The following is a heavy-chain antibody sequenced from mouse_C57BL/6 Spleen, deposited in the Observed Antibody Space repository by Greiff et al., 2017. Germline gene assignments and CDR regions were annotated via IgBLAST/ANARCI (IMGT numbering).Heavy chain of an antibody. Sequence: QVQLQQSGAELVMPGASVKLSCKASGYTFTSYWMHWVKQRPGQGLEWIGEIDPSDSYTNYNQKFKGKSTLTVDKSSSTAYMQLSSLTSEDSAVYYCARWYYDAMDYWGQGTSVTVSS. CDR3: ARWYYDAMDY. D-gene: IGHD1-1*02. CDR1: GYTFTSYW. J-gene: IGHJ4*01. CDR2: IDPSDSYT. V-gene: IGHV1-69*01.